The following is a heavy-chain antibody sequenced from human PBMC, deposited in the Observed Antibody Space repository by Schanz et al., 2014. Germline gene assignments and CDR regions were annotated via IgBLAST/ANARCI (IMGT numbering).Heavy chain of an antibody. CDR1: AFIFRSYS. J-gene: IGHJ4*02. CDR3: ARDSGSHYLVDY. CDR2: ISRSSSTI. D-gene: IGHD1-26*01. V-gene: IGHV3-48*01. Sequence: EVQLVESGGGLVQPGGSLRLSCAASAFIFRSYSMHWVRQDPGKGLEWVSYISRSSSTIYYADSVRGRFTISRDNAKNTLYLQMNSLRAEDTAVYYCARDSGSHYLVDYWGQGTLVTVSS.